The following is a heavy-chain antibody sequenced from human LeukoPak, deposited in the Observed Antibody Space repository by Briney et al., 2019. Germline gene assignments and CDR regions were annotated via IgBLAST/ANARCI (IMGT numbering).Heavy chain of an antibody. D-gene: IGHD6-13*01. J-gene: IGHJ3*02. CDR2: ISSSGSTI. CDR3: ARATRYSSSSDAFDI. CDR1: GFTFSDYY. Sequence: GGSLRLSCAASGFTFSDYYMSWIRQAPGKGLEWVSYISSSGSTIYYADSVEGRFTISRDNAKNSLYLQMNSLRAEDTAVYYCARATRYSSSSDAFDIWGQGTMVTVSS. V-gene: IGHV3-11*01.